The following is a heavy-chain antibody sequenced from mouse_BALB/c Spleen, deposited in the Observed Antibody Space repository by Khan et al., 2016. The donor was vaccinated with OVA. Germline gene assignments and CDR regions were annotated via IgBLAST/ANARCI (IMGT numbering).Heavy chain of an antibody. Sequence: QVQLQQSGAELAQPGASVRMSCKASGYSFTDYWMHWVKQRPGQGLEWIGYINPTTGYTDYCQKFKDKATLTADKSSSTAYMQLSSLTSEDSAVYYCARFMITTNYAMDYWGQGTSVTVSS. CDR2: INPTTGYT. J-gene: IGHJ4*01. V-gene: IGHV1-7*01. D-gene: IGHD2-4*01. CDR1: GYSFTDYW. CDR3: ARFMITTNYAMDY.